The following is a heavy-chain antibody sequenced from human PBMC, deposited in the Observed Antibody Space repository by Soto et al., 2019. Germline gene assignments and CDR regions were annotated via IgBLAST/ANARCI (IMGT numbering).Heavy chain of an antibody. Sequence: QVLLVESGGGVVRPGRSLRLSCAASGFTFRNYGIHWVRQAPGKGLEWVAVISYDGSHKYYADSEKGRFTISRDNSKNTLGMQMDSLRPEDTAVYYWAKDSRLRLGTQFLFYAMEVWGQGTTVTVSS. CDR2: ISYDGSHK. D-gene: IGHD6-25*01. CDR3: AKDSRLRLGTQFLFYAMEV. V-gene: IGHV3-30*18. J-gene: IGHJ6*02. CDR1: GFTFRNYG.